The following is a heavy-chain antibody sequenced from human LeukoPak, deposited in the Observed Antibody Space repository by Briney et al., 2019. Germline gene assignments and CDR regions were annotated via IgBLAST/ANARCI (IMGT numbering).Heavy chain of an antibody. CDR2: IRYDGSNK. CDR1: GFTFSSDG. V-gene: IGHV3-30*02. J-gene: IGHJ5*02. Sequence: GGSLRLSCAASGFTFSSDGVHWVRQAPGKGLEWVAFIRYDGSNKYYADSVKGRFTISRDNSKNTLHLQMNSLRAEDTAVYYCAKDPGVYSSSPSRFDPWGQGTLVTVSS. CDR3: AKDPGVYSSSPSRFDP. D-gene: IGHD6-6*01.